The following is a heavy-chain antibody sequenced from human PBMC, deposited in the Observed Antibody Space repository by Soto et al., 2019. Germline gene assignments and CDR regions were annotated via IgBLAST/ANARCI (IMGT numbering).Heavy chain of an antibody. CDR1: GGSFSGYI. D-gene: IGHD5-12*01. V-gene: IGHV4-34*01. CDR2: INHSGST. J-gene: IGHJ4*02. CDR3: ARSAIIGRDGYNPLAY. Sequence: SETLSLTCAVNGGSFSGYIWTWIRQTPGKGRQWIGQINHSGSTIYNPSLKNRVTIAIMSKNQVSLKLSTVTAADTAVYYCARSAIIGRDGYNPLAYWGQGSXVTVSS.